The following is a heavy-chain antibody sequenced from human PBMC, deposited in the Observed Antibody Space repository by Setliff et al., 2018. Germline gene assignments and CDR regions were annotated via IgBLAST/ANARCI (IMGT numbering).Heavy chain of an antibody. Sequence: SETLSLTCTVSGGSISSYYWSWIRQPPGKGLEWIGYIYYSGSTNYNPSLKSRVTISVDTSKNQFSLKLSSVTAADTAVYYCARAPYSSSWYPGGFDPWGQGTLVTVSS. CDR1: GGSISSYY. J-gene: IGHJ5*02. CDR2: IYYSGST. D-gene: IGHD6-13*01. V-gene: IGHV4-59*01. CDR3: ARAPYSSSWYPGGFDP.